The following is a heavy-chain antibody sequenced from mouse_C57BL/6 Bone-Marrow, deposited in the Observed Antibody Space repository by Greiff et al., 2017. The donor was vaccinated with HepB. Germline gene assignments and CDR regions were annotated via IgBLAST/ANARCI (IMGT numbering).Heavy chain of an antibody. Sequence: QVQLQQSGPELVKPGASVKISCKASGYAFSSSWMNWVKQRPGKGLEWIGRIYPGDGDTNYNGKFKGKATLTADKSSSTAYMQLSSLTSEDSAVYLCARRRGFAYWGQGTLVTVSA. CDR3: ARRRGFAY. J-gene: IGHJ3*01. CDR1: GYAFSSSW. CDR2: IYPGDGDT. V-gene: IGHV1-82*01.